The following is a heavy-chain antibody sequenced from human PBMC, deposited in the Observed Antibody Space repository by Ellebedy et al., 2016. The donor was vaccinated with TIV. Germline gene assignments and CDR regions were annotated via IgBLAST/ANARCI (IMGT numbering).Heavy chain of an antibody. CDR2: IAIDSTT. J-gene: IGHJ3*02. Sequence: GGSLRLSCAASELTVTSNFMSWVRQAPGKGLARVSTIAIDSTTYYADSVKGRFTISRDNSKNTLEIQMNSLRAEDTAVYYCARETYNDVDLKLWGIFDIWGQGTMVTVSS. V-gene: IGHV3-66*01. CDR1: ELTVTSNF. D-gene: IGHD3-10*01. CDR3: ARETYNDVDLKLWGIFDI.